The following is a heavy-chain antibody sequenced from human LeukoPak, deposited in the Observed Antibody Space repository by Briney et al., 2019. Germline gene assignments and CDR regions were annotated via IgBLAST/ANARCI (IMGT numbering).Heavy chain of an antibody. CDR1: GGSFSGYY. CDR3: ARGIRRIAAAGSRFDY. J-gene: IGHJ4*02. D-gene: IGHD6-13*01. CDR2: INHSGST. Sequence: SETLSLTCAVYGGSFSGYYWSWIRPPPGKGLEWIGEINHSGSTNYNPSLTSRVNISVDTSKNQFSLKLSSVTAADTAVYYCARGIRRIAAAGSRFDYWGQGTLVTVSS. V-gene: IGHV4-34*01.